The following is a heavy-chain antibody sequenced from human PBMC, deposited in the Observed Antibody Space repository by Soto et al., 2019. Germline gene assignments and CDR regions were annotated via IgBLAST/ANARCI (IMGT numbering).Heavy chain of an antibody. D-gene: IGHD2-15*01. CDR3: ARELPPDL. V-gene: IGHV3-53*01. Sequence: GGSLRLSCAASGFTVSSNYMTWVRQAPGKGLEWVSIIWSAGFTYYADSVKGRFAISRDNSKNTLYLQMNSLRAEDSAVYYCARELPPDLWGQGTLVTVSS. J-gene: IGHJ5*02. CDR1: GFTVSSNY. CDR2: IWSAGFT.